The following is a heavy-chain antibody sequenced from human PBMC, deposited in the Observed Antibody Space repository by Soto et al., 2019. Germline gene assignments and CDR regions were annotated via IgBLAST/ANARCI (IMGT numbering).Heavy chain of an antibody. CDR1: GFTFRSFT. D-gene: IGHD6-13*01. Sequence: PGGSLRFSCAASGFTFRSFTMNWVRQAPGKGLEWVSTISSNSAYIYYTDALRGRFTISRDNAKNSLHLQMNSLRAEDTAVYYCTRDASRDSSARGWLDPSGQGTMVTVYS. V-gene: IGHV3-21*01. CDR2: ISSNSAYI. J-gene: IGHJ5*02. CDR3: TRDASRDSSARGWLDP.